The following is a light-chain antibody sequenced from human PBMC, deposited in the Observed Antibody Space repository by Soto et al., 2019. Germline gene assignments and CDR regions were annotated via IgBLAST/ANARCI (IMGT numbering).Light chain of an antibody. Sequence: EIVLTQSPATLSLSPGERATLSCRASQSVSSYLAWYQQKPGQAPRLLIYDASNRATGIPARFSGSGTGTDVPPTISSLEPEDFAVYYCQQRSSWPPYTFGQGTKLEIK. CDR3: QQRSSWPPYT. CDR1: QSVSSY. CDR2: DAS. V-gene: IGKV3-11*01. J-gene: IGKJ2*01.